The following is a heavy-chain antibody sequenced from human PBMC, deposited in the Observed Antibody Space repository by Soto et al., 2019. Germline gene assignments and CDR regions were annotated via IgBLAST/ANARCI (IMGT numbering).Heavy chain of an antibody. CDR3: AKGPQYYDILTGYPDY. D-gene: IGHD3-9*01. CDR2: ISGSGGST. Sequence: GGSLRLSCAASGFTFSSYAMSWVRQAPGKGLEWVSAISGSGGSTYYADSVKGRFTISRDNSKNTLYLQMNSLRAEDTAVYYCAKGPQYYDILTGYPDYWGQGTLVTVS. J-gene: IGHJ4*02. V-gene: IGHV3-23*01. CDR1: GFTFSSYA.